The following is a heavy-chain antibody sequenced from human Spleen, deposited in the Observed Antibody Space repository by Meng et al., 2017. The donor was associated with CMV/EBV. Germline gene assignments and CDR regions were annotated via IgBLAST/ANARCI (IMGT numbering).Heavy chain of an antibody. V-gene: IGHV4-30-4*08. Sequence: HAPLQGPGPVLVEPSHTLSLTCTVSGGSISSGDYYWSWIRQPPGKGLEWIGYIYYSGSTYYNPSLKSRVTISVDTSKNQFSLKLSSVTAADTAVYYCARAAIADTFDYWGQGTLVTVSS. J-gene: IGHJ4*02. CDR3: ARAAIADTFDY. D-gene: IGHD6-13*01. CDR1: GGSISSGDYY. CDR2: IYYSGST.